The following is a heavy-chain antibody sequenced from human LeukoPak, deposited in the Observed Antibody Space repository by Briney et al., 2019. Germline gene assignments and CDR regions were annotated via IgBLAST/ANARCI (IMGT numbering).Heavy chain of an antibody. Sequence: GESLKISCKGSGYSFTSYWIGWVRQMPGKGLEWMGIIYPGDSDTRYSPSFQGQVTISADKSISTAYLQWSSLKASDTAMYYCARPAHLAGTSLGSFDYWGQGTLVTVSS. J-gene: IGHJ4*02. V-gene: IGHV5-51*01. CDR2: IYPGDSDT. CDR3: ARPAHLAGTSLGSFDY. CDR1: GYSFTSYW. D-gene: IGHD6-13*01.